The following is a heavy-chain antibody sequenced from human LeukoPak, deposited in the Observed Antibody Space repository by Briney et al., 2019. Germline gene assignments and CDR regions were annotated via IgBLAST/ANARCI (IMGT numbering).Heavy chain of an antibody. CDR1: GFTFSSYG. Sequence: GRSLRLSCAASGFTFSSYGMHWVRQAPGKGLEWVAVISYDGSNKYYADSVEGRFTISRDNSKNTLYLQMNSLRAEDTAVYYCAKGPPYSNYVSWFDPWGQGTLVTVSS. CDR3: AKGPPYSNYVSWFDP. D-gene: IGHD4-11*01. J-gene: IGHJ5*02. V-gene: IGHV3-30*18. CDR2: ISYDGSNK.